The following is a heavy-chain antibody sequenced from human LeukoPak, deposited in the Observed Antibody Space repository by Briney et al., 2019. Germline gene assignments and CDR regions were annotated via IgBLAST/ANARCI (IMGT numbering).Heavy chain of an antibody. CDR3: AKDPYGTRYFDY. V-gene: IGHV3-23*01. CDR2: LSGSGADT. Sequence: GGSLTLSCPPSGFTFSKNAMSCVRQAPGKGLECVPSLSGSGADTYYADSVKGRFTISRDNAKNTAYLQMNSLRAEDTAVYYCAKDPYGTRYFDYWGQGTLVTAS. J-gene: IGHJ4*02. CDR1: GFTFSKNA. D-gene: IGHD2-2*01.